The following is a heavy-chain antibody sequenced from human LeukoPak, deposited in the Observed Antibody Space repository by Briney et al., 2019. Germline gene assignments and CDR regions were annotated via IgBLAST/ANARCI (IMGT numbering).Heavy chain of an antibody. J-gene: IGHJ4*02. CDR2: INPSGGST. CDR1: GYTFTSYY. V-gene: IGHV1-46*01. Sequence: ASVKVSCKASGYTFTSYYMHWVRQAPGQGLEWMRIINPSGGSTSYAQKFQGRVTMTRDASTSTVYMELSSLRSEDTAVYYCARQFKGYCSGGSCYVALGYWGQGTLVTVSS. CDR3: ARQFKGYCSGGSCYVALGY. D-gene: IGHD2-15*01.